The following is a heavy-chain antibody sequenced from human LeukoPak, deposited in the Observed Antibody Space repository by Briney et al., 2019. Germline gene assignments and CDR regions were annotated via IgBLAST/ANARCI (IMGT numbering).Heavy chain of an antibody. Sequence: ASVKVSCKASGYTFTSYYMHWVRQAPGQGLEWMGIINPSGGSTSYAQKFQGRVTMTRDTPTSTVYMELSSLRSEDTAVYYCARGYYYDSSGYYYGRNAFDIWGQGTMVTVSS. CDR3: ARGYYYDSSGYYYGRNAFDI. J-gene: IGHJ3*02. CDR1: GYTFTSYY. CDR2: INPSGGST. V-gene: IGHV1-46*01. D-gene: IGHD3-22*01.